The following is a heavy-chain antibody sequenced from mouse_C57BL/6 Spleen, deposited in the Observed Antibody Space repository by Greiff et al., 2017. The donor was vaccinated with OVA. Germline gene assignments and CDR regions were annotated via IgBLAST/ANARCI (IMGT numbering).Heavy chain of an antibody. D-gene: IGHD1-1*01. CDR1: GYTFTSYW. Sequence: QVQLKQPGAELVRPGSSVKLSCKASGYTFTSYWMHWVKQRPIQGLEWIGNIDPSDSETHYNQKFKDKATLTVDKSSSTAYMQLSSLTSEDSAVYYCARSGGYYGVDYWGQGTSVTVSS. CDR2: IDPSDSET. CDR3: ARSGGYYGVDY. J-gene: IGHJ4*01. V-gene: IGHV1-52*01.